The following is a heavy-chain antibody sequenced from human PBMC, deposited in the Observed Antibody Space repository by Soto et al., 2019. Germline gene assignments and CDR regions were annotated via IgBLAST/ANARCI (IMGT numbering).Heavy chain of an antibody. J-gene: IGHJ4*02. CDR2: INVGNGNT. D-gene: IGHD6-13*01. V-gene: IGHV1-3*01. CDR1: GYIFTSYS. Sequence: GASVKVSSKAFGYIFTSYSMHCVRQAPGQRLEWIGWINVGNGNTKYSQRFQGRVTITRDTSASTAYMELSSLRSEDTAVYYCARDLSSAVGGYWGQGTLVTVS. CDR3: ARDLSSAVGGY.